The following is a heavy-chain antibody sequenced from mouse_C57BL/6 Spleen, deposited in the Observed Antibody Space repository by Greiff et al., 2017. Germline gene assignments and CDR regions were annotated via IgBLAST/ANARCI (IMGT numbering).Heavy chain of an antibody. CDR2: ISSGGSYT. V-gene: IGHV5-6*01. J-gene: IGHJ2*01. CDR3: ARNGGSYYFDY. CDR1: GFTFSSYG. Sequence: EVNVVESGGDLVKPGGSLKLSCAASGFTFSSYGMSWVRQTPDKRLEWVATISSGGSYTYYPDSVKGRFTISRDNAKNTLYLQMSSLKSEDTAMYYCARNGGSYYFDYWGQGTTLTVSS.